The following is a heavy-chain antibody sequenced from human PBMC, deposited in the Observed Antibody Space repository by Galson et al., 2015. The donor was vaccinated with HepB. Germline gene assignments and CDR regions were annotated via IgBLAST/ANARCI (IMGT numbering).Heavy chain of an antibody. Sequence: SETLSLTCTVSGVSITSNAYYWGWVRQPPGKGLEFIGSIYYFGSTDYNPSLKSRVTISMDTSKNQFSLKLTSVTASDTAAYYCARRGYSSTWGPGILVAVSS. CDR1: GVSITSNAYY. D-gene: IGHD6-13*01. J-gene: IGHJ5*02. CDR3: ARRGYSST. V-gene: IGHV4-39*01. CDR2: IYYFGST.